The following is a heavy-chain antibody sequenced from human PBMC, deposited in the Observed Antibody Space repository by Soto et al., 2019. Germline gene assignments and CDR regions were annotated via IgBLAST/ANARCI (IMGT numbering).Heavy chain of an antibody. Sequence: QVQLQQWGAGLLKPSETLSLTCAVYGGSFSGYYWSWIRQPPGKGLEWIGEINHSGSTNYNPSLKSRLTISVDTSKNQFSLKLSSVTAADTAVYYCARGRVTMVRGVIGIYNWFDPWGQGTLVTVSS. CDR2: INHSGST. CDR1: GGSFSGYY. V-gene: IGHV4-34*01. J-gene: IGHJ5*02. D-gene: IGHD3-10*01. CDR3: ARGRVTMVRGVIGIYNWFDP.